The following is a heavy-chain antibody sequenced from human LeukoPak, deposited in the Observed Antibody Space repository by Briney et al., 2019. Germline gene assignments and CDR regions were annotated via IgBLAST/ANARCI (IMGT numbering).Heavy chain of an antibody. D-gene: IGHD2-8*01. V-gene: IGHV1-46*01. Sequence: ASVKVSCKASGYTFTSYCMHWVRQAPGQGLEWMGIINPSGGSTSYAQKFQGRVTMTRDMSTSTVYMELSSLRSEDTAVYYCARGIGIGVVLMVHGNMDVWGKGTTVTVSS. CDR1: GYTFTSYC. CDR2: INPSGGST. CDR3: ARGIGIGVVLMVHGNMDV. J-gene: IGHJ6*03.